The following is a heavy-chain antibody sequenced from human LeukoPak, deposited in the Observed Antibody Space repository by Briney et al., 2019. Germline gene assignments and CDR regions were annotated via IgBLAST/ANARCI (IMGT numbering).Heavy chain of an antibody. J-gene: IGHJ5*02. D-gene: IGHD5-24*01. CDR2: IFPGDSDA. V-gene: IGHV5-51*01. CDR3: AIIRATEARNWFDP. CDR1: GYSFTSYW. Sequence: PGESLKISCKGSGYSFTSYWIGWVRQMPGKGLEWMGIIFPGDSDARHSPPFHGQVTISADKSTTTAFLQWSALKTPGTAISTLAIIRATEARNWFDPWGQGTLVTVSS.